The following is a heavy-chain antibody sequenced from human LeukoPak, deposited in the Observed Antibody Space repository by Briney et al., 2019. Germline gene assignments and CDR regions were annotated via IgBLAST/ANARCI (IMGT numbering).Heavy chain of an antibody. J-gene: IGHJ5*02. Sequence: PSETLSLTCTVSGGSISSSSYYWGWIRQPPGKGLEWIGSIYYSGSTYCNPSLKSRVTISVDTSKNQFSLKLSSVTAADTAVYYCARRVDYDILTGHNWFDPWGQGTLVIVSS. V-gene: IGHV4-39*01. CDR3: ARRVDYDILTGHNWFDP. CDR1: GGSISSSSYY. CDR2: IYYSGST. D-gene: IGHD3-9*01.